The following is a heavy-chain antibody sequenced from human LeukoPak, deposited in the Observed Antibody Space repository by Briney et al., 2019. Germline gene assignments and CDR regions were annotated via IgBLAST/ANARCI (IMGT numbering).Heavy chain of an antibody. V-gene: IGHV3-21*01. CDR1: GFTVSNNY. Sequence: GGSLRLSCAASGFTVSNNYMSWVRQAPGKGLEWVSSITASSTAIYSADSVEGRFTISRDNAKNFLYLQMNSLRAEDTAVYYCARTYYDILTGYNPYFDYWGQGILVTVSS. J-gene: IGHJ4*02. D-gene: IGHD3-9*01. CDR3: ARTYYDILTGYNPYFDY. CDR2: ITASSTAI.